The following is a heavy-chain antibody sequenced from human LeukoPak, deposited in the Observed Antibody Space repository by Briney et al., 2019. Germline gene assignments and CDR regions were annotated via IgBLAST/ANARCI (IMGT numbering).Heavy chain of an antibody. CDR1: GFTFSRYW. D-gene: IGHD6-19*01. V-gene: IGHV3-74*01. Sequence: PGGSLRLSCAASGFTFSRYWMHWVRQAPGKGLVWVSRINSDGRSTNYADSVKGRFTISRDNAKNTLYLQMNSLRAEDTAVYYCARDPDSSGWSSIEYWGQGTLVTASS. J-gene: IGHJ4*02. CDR3: ARDPDSSGWSSIEY. CDR2: INSDGRST.